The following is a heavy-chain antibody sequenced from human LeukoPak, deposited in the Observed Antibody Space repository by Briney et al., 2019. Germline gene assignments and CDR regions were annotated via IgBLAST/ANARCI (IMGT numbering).Heavy chain of an antibody. D-gene: IGHD1-1*01. V-gene: IGHV1-18*01. CDR2: ISGYNGDT. Sequence: ASVKVSRKASGYTLTTHGISWLRQAPGQGLEWLGWISGYNGDTKYAQKLQGRVTVTTDTSTSTAYMELRSLRSDDTAVYYCARDGGYNPGRDGFDIWGQGTMVTVSS. CDR1: GYTLTTHG. CDR3: ARDGGYNPGRDGFDI. J-gene: IGHJ3*02.